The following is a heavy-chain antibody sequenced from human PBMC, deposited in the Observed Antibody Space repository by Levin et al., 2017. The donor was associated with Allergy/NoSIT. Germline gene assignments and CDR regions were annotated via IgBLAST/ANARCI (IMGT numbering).Heavy chain of an antibody. V-gene: IGHV3-9*01. D-gene: IGHD3-16*02. Sequence: GGSLRLSCAASGFTFDDYAMHWVRQAPGKGLEWVSGISWNSGSIGYADSVKGRFTISRDNAKNSLYLQMNSLRAEDTALYYCAKGTRVIADPLEDYWGQGTLVTVSS. CDR1: GFTFDDYA. J-gene: IGHJ4*02. CDR3: AKGTRVIADPLEDY. CDR2: ISWNSGSI.